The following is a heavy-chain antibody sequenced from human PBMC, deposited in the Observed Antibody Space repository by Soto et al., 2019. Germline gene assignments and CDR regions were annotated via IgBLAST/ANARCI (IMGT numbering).Heavy chain of an antibody. D-gene: IGHD2-15*01. Sequence: EASVKVSCKTSGGTFSSYAMQWVRQAPGQRLEWMGWINAGNGHTKYSQKFQGRVTITRDTSASTAYMELSSLRSEDTAVYYCARDLGGWPDYWGQGTLVTVSS. CDR1: GGTFSSYA. V-gene: IGHV1-3*01. CDR3: ARDLGGWPDY. J-gene: IGHJ4*02. CDR2: INAGNGHT.